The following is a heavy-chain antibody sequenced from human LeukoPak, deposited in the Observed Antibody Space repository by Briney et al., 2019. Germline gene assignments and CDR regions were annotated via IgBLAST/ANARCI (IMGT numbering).Heavy chain of an antibody. J-gene: IGHJ4*02. CDR2: INSAGNT. D-gene: IGHD2-8*01. Sequence: GGSLRLSCAASGFTVSSKYMTWVRQAPGKGLEWVSVINSAGNTYYADSVKGRFTISRDNSKNTVYLQMNSLRAEDTAVYYCARDDGTKPSDYWGQGTLVTVSS. CDR1: GFTVSSKY. V-gene: IGHV3-53*01. CDR3: ARDDGTKPSDY.